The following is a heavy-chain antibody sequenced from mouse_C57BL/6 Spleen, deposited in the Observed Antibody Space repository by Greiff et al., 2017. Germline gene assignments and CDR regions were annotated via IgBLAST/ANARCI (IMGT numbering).Heavy chain of an antibody. V-gene: IGHV1-64*01. J-gene: IGHJ3*01. Sequence: QVQLQQSGAELVKPGASVKLSCKASGYTFTSYWMHWVKQRPGQGLEWIGMIHPNSGSTNYNEKFKSKATLTVDTSSSTAYMQLSSLTSEDSAVYYCASGVIYDGPLGWFAYWGQGTLVTVSA. CDR1: GYTFTSYW. CDR3: ASGVIYDGPLGWFAY. D-gene: IGHD2-3*01. CDR2: IHPNSGST.